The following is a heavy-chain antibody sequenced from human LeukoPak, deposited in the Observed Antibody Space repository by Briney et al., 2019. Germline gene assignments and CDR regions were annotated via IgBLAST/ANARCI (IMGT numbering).Heavy chain of an antibody. D-gene: IGHD3-10*01. CDR2: IYRHGGT. CDR1: GFTVSTNY. J-gene: IGHJ4*02. CDR3: ARDVIYASEIYSYGDS. Sequence: GGSLRLTCAASGFTVSTNYVSWVRQAPGKGLEWVSVIYRHGGTAYADSVQGRFSISRDNSKNTVDLQMNSLRAEDTAVYYCARDVIYASEIYSYGDSWGQGTLVTVSS. V-gene: IGHV3-66*01.